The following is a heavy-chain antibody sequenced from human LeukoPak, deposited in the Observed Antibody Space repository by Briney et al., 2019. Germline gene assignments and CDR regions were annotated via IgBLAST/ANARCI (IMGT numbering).Heavy chain of an antibody. J-gene: IGHJ4*02. CDR2: IDPNSGGT. V-gene: IGHV1-2*02. Sequence: GASVKVSCKASGYTFTGYHIHWVRQAPGQGLEWMGWIDPNSGGTNYAQKFQGRVTMTRDTSISTAYMELSRLRSDDTAVYYCARAPLGFVWGQGTLVTVPS. D-gene: IGHD3-10*01. CDR1: GYTFTGYH. CDR3: ARAPLGFV.